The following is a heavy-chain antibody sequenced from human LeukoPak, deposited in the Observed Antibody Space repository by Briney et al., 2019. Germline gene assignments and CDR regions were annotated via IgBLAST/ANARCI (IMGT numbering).Heavy chain of an antibody. Sequence: GGSLRLSCAASGFTFDDYTMHWVRQAPGKGLEWVSLISWDGGSTYYADSVKGRFTISRDNSKNSPYLQMNSLRTEDTALYYCAKGMGNSGWYGRGYYYYGMDVWGQGTTVTVSS. J-gene: IGHJ6*02. D-gene: IGHD6-19*01. CDR2: ISWDGGST. CDR1: GFTFDDYT. V-gene: IGHV3-43*01. CDR3: AKGMGNSGWYGRGYYYYGMDV.